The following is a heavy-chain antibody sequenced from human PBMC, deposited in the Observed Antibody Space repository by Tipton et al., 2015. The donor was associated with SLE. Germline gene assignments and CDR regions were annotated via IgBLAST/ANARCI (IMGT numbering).Heavy chain of an antibody. CDR3: ARERAGDVFDI. CDR2: ICSDVSNT. J-gene: IGHJ3*02. Sequence: SLRLSCAASGFTFSSYSMNWVRQAPGKGLVWVSRICSDVSNTSYADSVKGRFTISRDNAKNTLYLQMNSLRAEDTAVYYCARERAGDVFDIWGQGTMVTVSS. CDR1: GFTFSSYS. V-gene: IGHV3-74*01.